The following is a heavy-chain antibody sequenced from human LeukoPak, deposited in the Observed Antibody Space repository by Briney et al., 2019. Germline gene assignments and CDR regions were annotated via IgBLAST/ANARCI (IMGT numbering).Heavy chain of an antibody. V-gene: IGHV3-74*01. D-gene: IGHD3-3*01. Sequence: GGSLRLSCAASGFTFSNYWMHWVRQAPGKGLVWGSRINSDGSSTSYADSVKGRFTISRDNVKNTLYLQMNGLRAEDTAVYYCAGAYYDFWSGYYQFDYWGQGTLVTVSS. CDR2: INSDGSST. CDR1: GFTFSNYW. J-gene: IGHJ4*02. CDR3: AGAYYDFWSGYYQFDY.